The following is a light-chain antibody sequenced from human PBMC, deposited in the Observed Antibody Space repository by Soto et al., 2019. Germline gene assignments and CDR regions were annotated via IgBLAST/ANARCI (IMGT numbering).Light chain of an antibody. J-gene: IGKJ1*01. CDR2: GIS. V-gene: IGKV3-20*01. CDR3: EQYDGSPRT. Sequence: EIVLTQSPGTLSLSPGERATLSCRASQTVSNDYFAWYQQKPGQAPRLLIYGISNRGTGIPDRFSGIGYGTDFTLTSSRLEREEIEMYYCEQYDGSPRTLGQGTKVDIK. CDR1: QTVSNDY.